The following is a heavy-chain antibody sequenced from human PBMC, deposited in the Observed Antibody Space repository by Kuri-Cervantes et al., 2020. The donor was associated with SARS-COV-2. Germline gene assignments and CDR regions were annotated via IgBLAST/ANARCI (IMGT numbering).Heavy chain of an antibody. Sequence: ETLSLTCAASGFTVSSNYMSWVRQAPGKGLEWVSVIYSGGSTYYADSVKGRFTISRDNSKNTLYLQMNSLRAEDTAVYYCARVPSGSYYEYYFDYWGQGTLVTVSS. CDR1: GFTVSSNY. CDR3: ARVPSGSYYEYYFDY. V-gene: IGHV3-53*01. D-gene: IGHD1-26*01. CDR2: IYSGGST. J-gene: IGHJ4*02.